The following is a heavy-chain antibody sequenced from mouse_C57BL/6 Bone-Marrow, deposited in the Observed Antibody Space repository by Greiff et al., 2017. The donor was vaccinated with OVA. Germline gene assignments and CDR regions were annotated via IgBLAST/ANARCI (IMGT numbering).Heavy chain of an antibody. J-gene: IGHJ1*03. V-gene: IGHV1-64*01. CDR2: IHPNSGST. CDR3: ARQGKPGYFDV. Sequence: QVQLQQSGAELVKPGASVKLSCKASGYTFTSYWMHWVKQRPGQGLEWIGMIHPNSGSTNYNEKFKSKATLTVDKSSSTAYMQLSSLTSEDSAVYYCARQGKPGYFDVWGTGTTVTVSS. CDR1: GYTFTSYW.